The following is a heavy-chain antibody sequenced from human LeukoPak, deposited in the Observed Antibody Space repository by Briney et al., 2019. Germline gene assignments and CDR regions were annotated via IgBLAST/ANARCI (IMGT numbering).Heavy chain of an antibody. CDR3: ARVGRGCSSIRCYWEDWFDP. V-gene: IGHV1-18*01. D-gene: IGHD2-2*01. CDR2: ISVYNANA. J-gene: IGHJ5*02. CDR1: GYSFTNYG. Sequence: GASVKVSCKASGYSFTNYGITWIGEAPGQGPEWLGWISVYNANAHYAQNVQGRVTLTTDTSTNTAYMELRGLTSDDTAMYYCARVGRGCSSIRCYWEDWFDPWGQGTLVIVSS.